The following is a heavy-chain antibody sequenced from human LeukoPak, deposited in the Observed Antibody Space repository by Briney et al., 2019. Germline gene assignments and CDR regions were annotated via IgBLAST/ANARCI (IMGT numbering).Heavy chain of an antibody. CDR3: AKDGYSEAY. CDR1: GFTFRNFA. Sequence: TGGSLRLSCAASGFTFRNFAMSWVRQAPGEGLEWVSGISGSGGSTSHAESVKGRFTISRDNSRNTLYLQMNSLRAEDTAVYYCAKDGYSEAYWGQGTLVTVSS. V-gene: IGHV3-23*01. CDR2: ISGSGGST. D-gene: IGHD1-26*01. J-gene: IGHJ4*02.